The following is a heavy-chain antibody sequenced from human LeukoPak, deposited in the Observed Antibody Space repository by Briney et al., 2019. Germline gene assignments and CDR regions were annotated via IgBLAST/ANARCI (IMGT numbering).Heavy chain of an antibody. J-gene: IGHJ4*02. V-gene: IGHV3-74*01. D-gene: IGHD4-23*01. Sequence: PGGSLRLSCAASGATFSSCWMHWARHPPGKGLVWVSRINADGRTTRYADSVKGRFLISRDNAQNTLFVQMKSLRAEDTAVYYCALGVGGGNSGTVNFDYWGQGTLVTVSS. CDR2: INADGRTT. CDR1: GATFSSCW. CDR3: ALGVGGGNSGTVNFDY.